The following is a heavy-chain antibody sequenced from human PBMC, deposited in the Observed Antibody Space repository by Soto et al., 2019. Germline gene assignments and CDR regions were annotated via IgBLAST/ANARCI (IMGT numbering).Heavy chain of an antibody. V-gene: IGHV3-7*03. Sequence: GGSLRLSCAASGFTFSDYLMSWVRQAPGKGPEWVANIKFDGIEKQYVDSVKGRFSISRDNSRNSLFLQMNSLRAGDTAVYYCVKDGGYCSSTTCYSPRNHYFDSWGQGTLVTVSS. CDR2: IKFDGIEK. CDR1: GFTFSDYL. D-gene: IGHD2-2*01. J-gene: IGHJ4*02. CDR3: VKDGGYCSSTTCYSPRNHYFDS.